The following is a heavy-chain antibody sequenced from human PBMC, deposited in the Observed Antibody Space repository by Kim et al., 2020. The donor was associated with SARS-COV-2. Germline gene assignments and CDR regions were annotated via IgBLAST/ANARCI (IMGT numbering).Heavy chain of an antibody. D-gene: IGHD1-26*01. Sequence: SETLSLTCTVSGGSISSGGYYWSWIRQHPGKGLEWIGYIYYSGSTYYNPSLKSRVTISVDTSKNQFSLKLSSVTAADTAVYYCARGTDGGLLGSVYYFDYWGQGTLVTVSS. CDR2: IYYSGST. CDR1: GGSISSGGYY. V-gene: IGHV4-31*03. CDR3: ARGTDGGLLGSVYYFDY. J-gene: IGHJ4*02.